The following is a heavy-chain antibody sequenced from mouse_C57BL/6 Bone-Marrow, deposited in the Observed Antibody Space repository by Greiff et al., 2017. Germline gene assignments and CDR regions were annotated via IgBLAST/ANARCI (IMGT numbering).Heavy chain of an antibody. CDR1: GFTFSDAW. J-gene: IGHJ3*01. CDR3: TGAYYSNYGSAY. D-gene: IGHD2-5*01. CDR2: IRNKANNHAT. Sequence: EVQVVESGGGLVQPGGSMKLSCAASGFTFSDAWMDWVRQSPEKGLEWVAEIRNKANNHATYYAESVKGRFTISRDDSKSSVYLQMNSLRAEDTGIYYCTGAYYSNYGSAYWGQGTLVTVSA. V-gene: IGHV6-6*01.